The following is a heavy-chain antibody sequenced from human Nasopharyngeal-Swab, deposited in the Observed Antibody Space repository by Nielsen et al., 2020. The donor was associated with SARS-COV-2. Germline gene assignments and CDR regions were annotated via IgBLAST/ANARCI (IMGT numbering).Heavy chain of an antibody. Sequence: ASVKVSCKASCYTFTSYGISWVRQAPGQGLEWMGWISAYNGNTNYAQKLQGRVTMTTDTSTSTAYMELRSLRSDDMAVYYCARGAYDFWSALYYYYYMDVWGKGTTVTVSS. J-gene: IGHJ6*03. CDR1: CYTFTSYG. CDR2: ISAYNGNT. D-gene: IGHD3-3*01. V-gene: IGHV1-18*03. CDR3: ARGAYDFWSALYYYYYMDV.